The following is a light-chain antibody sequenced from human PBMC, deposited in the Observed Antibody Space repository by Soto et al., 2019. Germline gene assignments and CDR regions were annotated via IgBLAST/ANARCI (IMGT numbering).Light chain of an antibody. CDR3: QQYSNWPRT. CDR2: GAS. J-gene: IGKJ1*01. Sequence: EIVMTQSPATLSVSPGERATLSCRAGQSISSNLAWYQQKPGLAPRLLIYGASTRATGIPARFTGSGSGTEFTLTISSLQSEDFAVYYCQQYSNWPRTFGQGTKVDI. CDR1: QSISSN. V-gene: IGKV3-15*01.